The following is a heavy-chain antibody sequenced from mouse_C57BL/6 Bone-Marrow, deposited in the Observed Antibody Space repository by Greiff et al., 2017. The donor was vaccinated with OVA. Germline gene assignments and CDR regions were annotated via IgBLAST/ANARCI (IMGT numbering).Heavy chain of an antibody. J-gene: IGHJ4*01. D-gene: IGHD1-3*01. Sequence: EVHLVESGGGLVQPGSSMKLSCTASGFTFSDYYMAWVRQVPEKGLEWVANINYDGSSTYYLDSLKSRFIISRDNAKNILYLQMSSLKSEDTATYYCARVYEDYAMDYWGQGTSVTVSS. CDR3: ARVYEDYAMDY. CDR2: INYDGSST. V-gene: IGHV5-16*01. CDR1: GFTFSDYY.